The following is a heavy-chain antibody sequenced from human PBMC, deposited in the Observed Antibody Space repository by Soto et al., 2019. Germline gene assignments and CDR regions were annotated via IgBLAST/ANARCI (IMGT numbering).Heavy chain of an antibody. CDR3: AREGQFYDSRGFYYSFDS. V-gene: IGHV1-3*01. CDR1: GYTFTSYA. J-gene: IGHJ4*02. D-gene: IGHD3-22*01. CDR2: INAGNGNT. Sequence: ASVKVSCKPSGYTFTSYAIFWVRQAPGQGLEWMGWINAGNGNTKYSQKFQGRVTITRDTSASTAYMELSSLRSEDTAVYYCAREGQFYDSRGFYYSFDSWGQGTRVTVSS.